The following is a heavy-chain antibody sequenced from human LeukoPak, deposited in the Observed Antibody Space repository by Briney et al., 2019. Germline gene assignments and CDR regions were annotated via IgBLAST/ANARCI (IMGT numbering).Heavy chain of an antibody. J-gene: IGHJ4*02. V-gene: IGHV4-38-2*01. CDR2: INRSGST. D-gene: IGHD2/OR15-2a*01. Sequence: SETLSLTCDVSDYSISNHYNSAMLRQPPGKLLEWTGIINRSGSTYYTPSLKSRVTMSVDTSNNQFSLNLRSVTAADTAVYYCARLLASGVRNFDYWGQGTLVTVSS. CDR1: DYSISNHYN. CDR3: ARLLASGVRNFDY.